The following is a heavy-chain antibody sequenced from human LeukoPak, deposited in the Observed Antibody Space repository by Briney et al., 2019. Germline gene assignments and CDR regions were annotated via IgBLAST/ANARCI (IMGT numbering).Heavy chain of an antibody. CDR1: GFTFRSYA. J-gene: IGHJ1*01. Sequence: PGGSLRLSCAASGFTFRSYAMSWVRQAPGKGLEWVAHINPDGRDTYYVDSVKGRFTISRDNAQNSMYLQMNSLRVEDTAVYYCTSWGDTTAEYFQRWGQGTLVTVSS. CDR3: TSWGDTTAEYFQR. V-gene: IGHV3-7*01. CDR2: INPDGRDT. D-gene: IGHD2-21*02.